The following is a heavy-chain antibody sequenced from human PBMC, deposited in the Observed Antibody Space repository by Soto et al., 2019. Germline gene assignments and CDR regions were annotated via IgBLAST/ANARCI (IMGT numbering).Heavy chain of an antibody. J-gene: IGHJ6*02. Sequence: VGSLRLSCAASGFTFSSYAMSWVRQAPGKVLEWVSVIRSSGSNKYYADSVKGRFTISRDNAKNSLYLQMNSLRAGDMAVYYCARTYYEILSGYYEYGMDVWGQGTTVTVSS. CDR1: GFTFSSYA. D-gene: IGHD3-9*01. CDR3: ARTYYEILSGYYEYGMDV. CDR2: IRSSGSNK. V-gene: IGHV3-21*05.